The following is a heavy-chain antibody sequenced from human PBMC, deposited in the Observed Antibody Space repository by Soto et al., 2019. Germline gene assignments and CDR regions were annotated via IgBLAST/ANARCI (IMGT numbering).Heavy chain of an antibody. D-gene: IGHD4-17*01. Sequence: TSETLSLTCAVSGCSIISGGYSWSWIRQPPGKGLEWIGYIYHSGSTYYNPSLKSRVTISVDTSENQFSLRLTSVTAVDTAVYYCARVKDFGDLFDSWGQGTLVTVSS. CDR2: IYHSGST. V-gene: IGHV4-30-2*01. J-gene: IGHJ4*02. CDR3: ARVKDFGDLFDS. CDR1: GCSIISGGYS.